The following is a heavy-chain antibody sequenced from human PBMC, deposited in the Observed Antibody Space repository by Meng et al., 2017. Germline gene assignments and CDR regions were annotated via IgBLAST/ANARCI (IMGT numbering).Heavy chain of an antibody. CDR1: GYTLSSDG. CDR3: ATRGNPYLNC. J-gene: IGHJ4*02. Sequence: GQVVQSGAVVKKPGASVKVPCDTSGYTLSSDGFAWVRQTPEQGLEWLGWINVYSGITNYAQKFQGRVTMTTDTSTRTGYMELTSLTSDDTATYYCATRGNPYLNCWGQGTLVTVSS. CDR2: INVYSGIT. V-gene: IGHV1-18*01.